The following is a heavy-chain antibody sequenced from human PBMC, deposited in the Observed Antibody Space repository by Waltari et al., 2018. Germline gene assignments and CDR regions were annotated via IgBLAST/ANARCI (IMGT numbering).Heavy chain of an antibody. CDR3: ASYDSSGDSDY. J-gene: IGHJ4*02. CDR1: GFTFSSYE. Sequence: EVQLVESGGGLVQPGGSLRLSCAASGFTFSSYEMNWVRQAPGKGLEWVSYISSSGSTIYYADSVKGRFTISRDNAKNSLYLQMNSLRAEDTAVYYCASYDSSGDSDYWGQGTLVTVSS. V-gene: IGHV3-48*03. CDR2: ISSSGSTI. D-gene: IGHD3-22*01.